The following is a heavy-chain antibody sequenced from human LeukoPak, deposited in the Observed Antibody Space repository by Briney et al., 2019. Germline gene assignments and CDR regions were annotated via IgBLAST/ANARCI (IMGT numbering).Heavy chain of an antibody. CDR3: ARGLATTTWTIAMAGLDH. Sequence: ASVKVSCKSSGYTFTGYDINWVRQATGQGLEWMGWMNPINGNTGYAQKFQGRVTMTRDTSISTAYMELSSLSSGDTAVYYCARGLATTTWTIAMAGLDHWGPGTLVTVSS. J-gene: IGHJ4*02. V-gene: IGHV1-8*01. D-gene: IGHD6-19*01. CDR1: GYTFTGYD. CDR2: MNPINGNT.